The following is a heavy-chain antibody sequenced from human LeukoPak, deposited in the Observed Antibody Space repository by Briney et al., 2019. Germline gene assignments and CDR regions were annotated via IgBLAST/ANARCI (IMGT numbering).Heavy chain of an antibody. D-gene: IGHD3-22*01. J-gene: IGHJ4*02. CDR2: ISGSGGST. V-gene: IGHV3-23*01. CDR1: GFTFSDYY. CDR3: AKGGIYYYDSSGPYYFDY. Sequence: GGSLRLSCAASGFTFSDYYMSWIRQAPGKGLEWVSAISGSGGSTYYADSVKGRFTISRDNSKNTLYLQMNSLRAEDTAVYYCAKGGIYYYDSSGPYYFDYWGQGTLVTVSS.